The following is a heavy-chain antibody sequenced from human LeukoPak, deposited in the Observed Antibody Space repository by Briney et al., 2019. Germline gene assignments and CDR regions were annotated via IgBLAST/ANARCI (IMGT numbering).Heavy chain of an antibody. CDR1: GFSISNSA. J-gene: IGHJ4*02. Sequence: PGGSLRLSCAASGFSISNSAMSWVRQAPGKGLEWVSLIVASSGSTFYADSVKGRFTISRDNSKNTLYLQMSSLRAEDTAIYYCANQARRTGYYFDNWGQGTLVTVSS. V-gene: IGHV3-23*01. CDR2: IVASSGST. CDR3: ANQARRTGYYFDN.